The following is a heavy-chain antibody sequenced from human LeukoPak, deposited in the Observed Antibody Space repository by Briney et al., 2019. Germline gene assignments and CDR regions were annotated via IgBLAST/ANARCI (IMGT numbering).Heavy chain of an antibody. V-gene: IGHV3-21*01. J-gene: IGHJ4*02. CDR3: AREAYSSSPYFDY. Sequence: GGSLRLSCAASGFTFSSYSMNWVRQAPGRGLEWVSSISSSSYIYYADSVKGRFTISRDNAKNSLYLQMNSLRAEDTAVYYCAREAYSSSPYFDYWGQGTLVTVSS. CDR1: GFTFSSYS. D-gene: IGHD6-13*01. CDR2: ISSSSYI.